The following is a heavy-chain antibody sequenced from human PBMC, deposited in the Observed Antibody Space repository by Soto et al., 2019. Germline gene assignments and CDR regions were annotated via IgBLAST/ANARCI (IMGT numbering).Heavy chain of an antibody. J-gene: IGHJ4*02. CDR2: ISGSGGST. V-gene: IGHV3-23*01. CDR3: AKNTDRFIAVAVTVYSDY. CDR1: GFTFSSYA. Sequence: GGSLRLSCAASGFTFSSYAMSWVRQAPGKGLEWVSAISGSGGSTYYADSVKGRFTISRDNSKNTLYLQMNSLRAEDTAVYYCAKNTDRFIAVAVTVYSDYWGQGTLVTVSS. D-gene: IGHD6-19*01.